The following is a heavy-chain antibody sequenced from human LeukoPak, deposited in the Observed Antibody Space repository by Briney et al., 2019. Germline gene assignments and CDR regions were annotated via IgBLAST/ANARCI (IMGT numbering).Heavy chain of an antibody. CDR3: ARGMGNEGLTS. CDR2: IDPYNGHT. Sequence: ASVKVSCKASGYIFRKYAITWVRQAPGQGLEGMGWIDPYNGHTNRAQNFQGRVTMSTDTLTNTADMELTRLRSDDTAVYYCARGMGNEGLTSWGPGTLVTVSS. J-gene: IGHJ3*01. D-gene: IGHD7-27*01. V-gene: IGHV1-18*01. CDR1: GYIFRKYA.